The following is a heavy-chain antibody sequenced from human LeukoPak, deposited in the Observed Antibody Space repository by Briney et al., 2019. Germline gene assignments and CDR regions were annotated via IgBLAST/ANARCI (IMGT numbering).Heavy chain of an antibody. Sequence: PGGSLRLSCAASGFTFSSYAMSWVRQAPGKGLEWVSSFSGSGGRTYYADSVKGRFTISRDNSKNTLYLEVISLTAEDTAVYYCARGPQLVDYYYIDVWGKGTTVTVSS. CDR2: FSGSGGRT. D-gene: IGHD6-13*01. J-gene: IGHJ6*03. V-gene: IGHV3-23*01. CDR3: ARGPQLVDYYYIDV. CDR1: GFTFSSYA.